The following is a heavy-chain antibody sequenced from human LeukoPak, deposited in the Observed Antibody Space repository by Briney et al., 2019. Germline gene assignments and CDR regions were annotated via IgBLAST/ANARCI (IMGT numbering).Heavy chain of an antibody. Sequence: GGSLRLSCAASGFTFSSYAMSWVRQAPGKGLEWVSAISGSGGSTYYADSVKGRFTISRDNAKNSLYLQMNSLRAEDTAVYYCARDSMRRGRFDYWGQGTLVTVSS. CDR2: ISGSGGST. V-gene: IGHV3-23*01. CDR3: ARDSMRRGRFDY. J-gene: IGHJ4*02. CDR1: GFTFSSYA. D-gene: IGHD3-10*01.